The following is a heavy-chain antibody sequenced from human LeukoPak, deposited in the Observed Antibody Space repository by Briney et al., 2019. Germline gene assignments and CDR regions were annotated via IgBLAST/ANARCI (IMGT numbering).Heavy chain of an antibody. V-gene: IGHV3-64D*06. CDR1: GFTFSGHF. CDR2: ISINGDKT. J-gene: IGHJ4*02. D-gene: IGHD1-26*01. CDR3: IKDRIGTWSFDH. Sequence: GGSLRLSCSASGFTFSGHFMHWVRQAPGKGLEYVSSISINGDKTYYAESVKGRFTISRDNSKNTLYLQLSSLRVVDTAVYYCIKDRIGTWSFDHWGPGTLLTVSS.